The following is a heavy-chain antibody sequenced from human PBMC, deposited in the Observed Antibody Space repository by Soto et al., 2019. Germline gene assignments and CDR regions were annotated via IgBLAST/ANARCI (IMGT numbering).Heavy chain of an antibody. V-gene: IGHV3-23*01. D-gene: IGHD2-2*01. CDR2: LSDSGDSI. J-gene: IGHJ5*02. Sequence: EVQLLESGGGLVQPGRSLRLSCAASGFTFSSHAMTWVRQAPGKGLEWVSGLSDSGDSIYYADSVKGRFTIYRDNSMNTLYLQMNTLRVEDTAVYYCAKVSISWYAGFFALWGHGTLVTVSS. CDR3: AKVSISWYAGFFAL. CDR1: GFTFSSHA.